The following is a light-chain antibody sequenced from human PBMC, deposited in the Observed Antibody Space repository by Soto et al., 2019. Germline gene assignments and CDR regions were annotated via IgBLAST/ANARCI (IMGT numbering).Light chain of an antibody. Sequence: QSALTQPASVSGSPGQSITISCTGTSSDVGSYNLVSWYQQHPGKAPKLMIYDVSKRPSGVSNRFSGSKSGNTASLTISGLQAEDEADYYCCSYAGSSTWGFGGGTQLTVL. CDR3: CSYAGSSTWG. J-gene: IGLJ3*02. CDR2: DVS. V-gene: IGLV2-23*02. CDR1: SSDVGSYNL.